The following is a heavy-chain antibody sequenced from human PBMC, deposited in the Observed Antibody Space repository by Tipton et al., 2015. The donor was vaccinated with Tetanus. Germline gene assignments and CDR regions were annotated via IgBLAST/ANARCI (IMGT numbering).Heavy chain of an antibody. V-gene: IGHV4-34*01. J-gene: IGHJ5*02. CDR2: IHQRET. CDR1: GGSSSSFY. D-gene: IGHD6-19*01. CDR3: AILPKHWLAPRGAP. Sequence: GLVKPSETLSLTCAVYGGSSSSFYWSWIRQPPGGGLRWIGEIHQRETSYTRSLKTRATISVDSSKPQFFLNLTSVTAADTAVYYGAILPKHWLAPRGAPWGQGILVTVSS.